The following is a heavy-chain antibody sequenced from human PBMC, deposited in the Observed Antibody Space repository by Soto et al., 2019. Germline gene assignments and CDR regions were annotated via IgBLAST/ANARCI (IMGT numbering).Heavy chain of an antibody. J-gene: IGHJ6*02. V-gene: IGHV3-23*01. CDR2: IIGSGGST. D-gene: IGHD5-12*01. CDR1: GFTFSSYA. CDR3: AKAFSLHSGYDSPLYYYYGMDV. Sequence: PGGSLRLSCAASGFTFSSYAMSWVRQAPGKGLEWVSSIIGSGGSTYYAVSVKGRFTISRDNSKNTLYLQMNSLRAEDMAVYYCAKAFSLHSGYDSPLYYYYGMDVWGQGTTVTVSS.